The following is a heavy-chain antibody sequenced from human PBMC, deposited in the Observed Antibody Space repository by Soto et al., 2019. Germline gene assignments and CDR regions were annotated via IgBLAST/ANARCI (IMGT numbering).Heavy chain of an antibody. CDR2: INTDGSAT. CDR3: ARDGEGY. CDR1: GFTFSSNW. Sequence: EVQLVESGGGLVQPGGSLILSCAASGFTFSSNWMHWVRQVPGKGLVWVSRINTDGSATNYADSVKGRFTTSRDNAKNMLYLQMNSLRVEDTAVYYCARDGEGYWGQGTLVTVSS. D-gene: IGHD2-21*01. J-gene: IGHJ4*02. V-gene: IGHV3-74*01.